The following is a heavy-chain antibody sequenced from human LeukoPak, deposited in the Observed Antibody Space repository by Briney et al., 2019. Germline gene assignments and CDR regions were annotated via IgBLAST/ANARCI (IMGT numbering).Heavy chain of an antibody. Sequence: GGSLRLSCAASGFTFNIYDMQWVGQAPGKGVEDVSGISDQGGSTYYENSVKGRFTISRDNSKNTLYLQMGSLSAEDTAVYYCARELVAGLFVYCGQGTLVTGAS. CDR2: ISDQGGST. D-gene: IGHD6-19*01. CDR1: GFTFNIYD. CDR3: ARELVAGLFVY. V-gene: IGHV3-64*01. J-gene: IGHJ4*02.